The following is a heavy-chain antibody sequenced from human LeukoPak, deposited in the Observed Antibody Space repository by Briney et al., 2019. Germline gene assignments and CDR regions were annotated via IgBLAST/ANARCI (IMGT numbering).Heavy chain of an antibody. V-gene: IGHV1-2*07. J-gene: IGHJ3*02. D-gene: IGHD3-16*01. Sequence: GASVKVSCKASGYTFTVFYIHWVRQAPGQGLEWLGWVNPSGGNTVYSHKFQDRVSMTRDASISTAYIELSRLTFDDTAVYYCVRAVRVGGGVDAPFDIWGQGTMITVSS. CDR3: VRAVRVGGGVDAPFDI. CDR1: GYTFTVFY. CDR2: VNPSGGNT.